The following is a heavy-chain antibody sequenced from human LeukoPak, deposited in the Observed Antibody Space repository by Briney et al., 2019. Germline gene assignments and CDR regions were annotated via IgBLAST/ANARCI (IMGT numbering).Heavy chain of an antibody. CDR2: ISGSGGST. J-gene: IGHJ3*02. V-gene: IGHV3-23*01. Sequence: PGGSLRLSCAASGFTFADHATSWVRQAPGKGLEWVSAISGSGGSTYYADSVKGRFTISRDNSKNTLYLQMNSLRAEDTAVYYCASTAMALDAFDIWGQGTMVTVSS. CDR3: ASTAMALDAFDI. CDR1: GFTFADHA. D-gene: IGHD5-18*01.